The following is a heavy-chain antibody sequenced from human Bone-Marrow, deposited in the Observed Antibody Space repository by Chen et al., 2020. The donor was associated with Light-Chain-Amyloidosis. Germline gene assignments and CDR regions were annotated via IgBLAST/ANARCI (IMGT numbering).Heavy chain of an antibody. CDR1: GYTFPNYW. V-gene: IGHV5-51*01. CDR2: IYPDDSDA. D-gene: IGHD5-12*01. J-gene: IGHJ4*02. Sequence: EVQLEQSGPEVKKPGESLKISCKGSGYTFPNYWIGRGRQMPGKGLEWMGVIYPDDSDARYSPSFEGQVTISADKSITTAYLQWRSLKASDTAMYYCARRRDGYNFDYWGQGTLVTVSS. CDR3: ARRRDGYNFDY.